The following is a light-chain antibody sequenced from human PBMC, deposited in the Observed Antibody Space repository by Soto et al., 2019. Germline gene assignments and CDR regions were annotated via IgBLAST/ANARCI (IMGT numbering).Light chain of an antibody. CDR2: DVT. CDR1: SSDVGDYEH. CDR3: SLYTRSSPGV. V-gene: IGLV2-18*01. J-gene: IGLJ3*02. Sequence: QSALTQPPSVSGSPGQAVTISCTVTSSDVGDYEHVSWYQQAPGTAPKLIIFDVTNRPSEVPDRFSGSKSGNTTSLPIFWLQAEDDADYYCSLYTRSSPGVFGGGTKLTVL.